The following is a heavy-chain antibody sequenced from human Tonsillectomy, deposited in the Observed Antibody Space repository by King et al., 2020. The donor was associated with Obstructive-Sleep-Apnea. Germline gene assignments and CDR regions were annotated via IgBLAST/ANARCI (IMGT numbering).Heavy chain of an antibody. D-gene: IGHD6-13*01. Sequence: VQLVESGGGLVQPGGSLKLSCAASGFTFSGSAMHWVRQASGKGLEWVGRIRSKANSYATAYAASVKGRFTISRDDSKNTAYLQMNSLKTEDTAVYYCTRQEGTAAVFDYWGQGTLVTVSS. V-gene: IGHV3-73*01. J-gene: IGHJ4*02. CDR2: IRSKANSYAT. CDR1: GFTFSGSA. CDR3: TRQEGTAAVFDY.